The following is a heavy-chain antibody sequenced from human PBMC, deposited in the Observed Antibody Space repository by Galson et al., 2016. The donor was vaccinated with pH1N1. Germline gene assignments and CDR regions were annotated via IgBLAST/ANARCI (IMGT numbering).Heavy chain of an antibody. CDR1: GFTFDDYA. Sequence: SLGLSCAASGFTFDDYAMNWVRQAPGKGLEWVPGISWNSGIIGYADSVKGRFTISRDNAKNSMYLQMNSLRAEDTALYYCAKTFMGVAYYYGMDVWGQGTTVTVSS. CDR2: ISWNSGII. D-gene: IGHD2/OR15-2a*01. V-gene: IGHV3-9*01. CDR3: AKTFMGVAYYYGMDV. J-gene: IGHJ6*02.